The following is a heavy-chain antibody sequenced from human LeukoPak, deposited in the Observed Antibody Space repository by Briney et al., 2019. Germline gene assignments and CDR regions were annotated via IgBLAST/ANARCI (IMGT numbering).Heavy chain of an antibody. CDR1: GFTFSSYD. Sequence: GGSLRLSCAASGFTFSSYDMHWVRQATGKGLEWVSATGTVDDTYYPGSVKGRFTISRENAKNSLYLQMNSLRAGDTAVYYCANGVGATLEGTFDIWGQGTMVTVSS. CDR2: TGTVDDT. CDR3: ANGVGATLEGTFDI. J-gene: IGHJ3*02. D-gene: IGHD1-26*01. V-gene: IGHV3-13*01.